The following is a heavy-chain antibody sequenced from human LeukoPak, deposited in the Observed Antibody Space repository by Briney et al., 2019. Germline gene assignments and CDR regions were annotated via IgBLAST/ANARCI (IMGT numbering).Heavy chain of an antibody. CDR2: IIPIFGTA. CDR3: ARGKDGLNFDY. Sequence: SVKVPCKASGGTFSSYAISRVRQAPGHGLEWMGGIIPIFGTANYAQKFQGRVTITADESTSTAYMELSSLRSEDTAVYYCARGKDGLNFDYWGQGTLVTVSS. J-gene: IGHJ4*02. V-gene: IGHV1-69*13. CDR1: GGTFSSYA. D-gene: IGHD2-15*01.